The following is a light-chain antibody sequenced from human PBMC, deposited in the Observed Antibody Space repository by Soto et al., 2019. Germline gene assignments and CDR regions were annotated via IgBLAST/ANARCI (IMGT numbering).Light chain of an antibody. J-gene: IGLJ3*02. CDR3: AAWDTSLNGWV. V-gene: IGLV1-44*01. Sequence: QSVLTQPPSASGTPGQRVTFSCVGSSPNTGTNPVNWLQQLPGTAPKLLIYGNDQRPSGVPDRFSGSKSGTSASLAISGLQSEDEAEYHCAAWDTSLNGWVFGGGTKVTVL. CDR1: SPNTGTNP. CDR2: GND.